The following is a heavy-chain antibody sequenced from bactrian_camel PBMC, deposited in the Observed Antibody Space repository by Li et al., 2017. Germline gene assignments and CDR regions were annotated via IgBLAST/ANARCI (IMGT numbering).Heavy chain of an antibody. CDR2: IDSDGHA. CDR1: GYANCNYRNK. J-gene: IGHJ6*01. D-gene: IGHD5*01. V-gene: IGHV3S53*01. Sequence: SGGGSVQAGESLTLSCTGSGYANCNYRNKMAWYRQAPGKEREFVARIDSDGHAAYADSVKGRFTMSQGYAGLAVYLRMNSLIPEDTAMYYCAARKVLVRDLRLSLRQDLFGFWGQGTQVTVS. CDR3: AARKVLVRDLRLSLRQDLFGF.